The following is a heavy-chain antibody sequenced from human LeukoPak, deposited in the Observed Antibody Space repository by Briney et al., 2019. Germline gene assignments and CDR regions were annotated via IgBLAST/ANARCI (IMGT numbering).Heavy chain of an antibody. V-gene: IGHV1-2*02. J-gene: IGHJ6*03. D-gene: IGHD3-9*01. CDR1: GYTFTGYY. Sequence: ASVKVSCKASGYTFTGYYMHWVRQAPGQGLEWMGWINPNSGGTNYAQKFQGRVTMTRDTSISTAYMELSRLRSDDTAVYYCARDTLLTGYYTNYYYYMDVWGKGTTVTISS. CDR2: INPNSGGT. CDR3: ARDTLLTGYYTNYYYYMDV.